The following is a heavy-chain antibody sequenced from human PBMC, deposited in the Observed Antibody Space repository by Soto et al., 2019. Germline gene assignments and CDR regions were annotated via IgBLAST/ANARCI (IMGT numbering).Heavy chain of an antibody. Sequence: PGGSLRLSCAASGFTFTTRAMSWVRQAPGKGLQWVSGISGSGGTTYYADSVKGRLTISRDNSKHMLYLQMNSLRDDDTAVYYCATGTQNFDYWGRGTRVTVSS. V-gene: IGHV3-23*01. D-gene: IGHD3-10*01. CDR1: GFTFTTRA. CDR3: ATGTQNFDY. J-gene: IGHJ4*02. CDR2: ISGSGGTT.